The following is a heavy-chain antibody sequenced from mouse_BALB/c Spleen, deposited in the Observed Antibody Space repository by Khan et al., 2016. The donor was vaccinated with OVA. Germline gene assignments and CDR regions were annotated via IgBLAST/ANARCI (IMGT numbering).Heavy chain of an antibody. Sequence: QVQLKESGAELVRPGVSVKISCKGSGYTFTDFTIHWVKQSHAQSLEWIGVISTYYGDVTYNQKFKGKATMTVDKSSSTTYMELARLTSEDSAIFDGAGGGGGNRFAYWGQGTLVTVSA. CDR2: ISTYYGDV. V-gene: IGHV1S137*01. CDR1: GYTFTDFT. J-gene: IGHJ3*01. CDR3: AGGGGGNRFAY.